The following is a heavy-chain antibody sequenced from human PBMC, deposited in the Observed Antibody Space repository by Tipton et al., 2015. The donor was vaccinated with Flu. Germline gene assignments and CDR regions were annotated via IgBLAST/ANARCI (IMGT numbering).Heavy chain of an antibody. CDR3: ARDRYYSVDY. CDR2: VESDESRT. D-gene: IGHD3-10*01. J-gene: IGHJ4*02. CDR1: GFTFSETW. Sequence: AASGFTFSETWMHWFRQAPGKGLVWVSRVESDESRTIYADSVKGRFTISRDNAKNTLYLQMDSLRAEDTAAYYCARDRYYSVDYWGQGTLVTVSS. V-gene: IGHV3-74*01.